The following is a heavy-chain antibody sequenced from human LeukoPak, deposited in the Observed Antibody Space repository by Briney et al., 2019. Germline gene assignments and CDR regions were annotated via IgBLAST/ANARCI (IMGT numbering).Heavy chain of an antibody. J-gene: IGHJ5*02. D-gene: IGHD3-22*01. CDR3: AGLGASGNGYLSWFDP. CDR2: IYYSGST. Sequence: KPSETLSLTCTVSGGSISSSTYYWAWIRQPPGKGLEWIGSIYYSGSTSYKPSLNGRVTISVDTSKNQFSLKLSSVTAADTAVYYCAGLGASGNGYLSWFDPWGQGTLVTVSS. V-gene: IGHV4-39*07. CDR1: GGSISSSTYY.